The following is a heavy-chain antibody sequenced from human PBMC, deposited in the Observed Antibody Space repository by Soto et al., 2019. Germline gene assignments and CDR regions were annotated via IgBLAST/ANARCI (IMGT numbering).Heavy chain of an antibody. J-gene: IGHJ4*02. D-gene: IGHD4-17*01. V-gene: IGHV3-48*01. Sequence: EVPLVESGGGLVQPGGSLRLSCAASGFTFSSYSMNWVRQAPGKGLEWVSYISSSSSTIYYADSVKGRFTISRDNAKNSLYLQMNSLRAEDTAVYYCAREYGIRTDYWGQGTLVTVSS. CDR2: ISSSSSTI. CDR1: GFTFSSYS. CDR3: AREYGIRTDY.